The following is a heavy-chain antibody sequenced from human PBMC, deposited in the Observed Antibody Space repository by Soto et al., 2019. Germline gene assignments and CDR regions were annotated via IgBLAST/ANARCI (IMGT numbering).Heavy chain of an antibody. CDR2: ISYDGSNK. CDR3: AKVEGVLLWFGELGYYGMDV. CDR1: GFTLSSYG. Sequence: GGSLRLSCAASGFTLSSYGMHWVRQAPGKGLEWVAVISYDGSNKYYADSVKGRFTISRDNSKNTLYLQMNSLRAEDTAVYYCAKVEGVLLWFGELGYYGMDVWGQGTTVTVSS. V-gene: IGHV3-30*18. D-gene: IGHD3-10*01. J-gene: IGHJ6*02.